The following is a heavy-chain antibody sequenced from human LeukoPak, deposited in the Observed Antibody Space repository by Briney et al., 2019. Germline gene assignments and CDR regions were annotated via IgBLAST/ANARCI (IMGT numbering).Heavy chain of an antibody. CDR1: GFTVSSIH. V-gene: IGHV3-23*01. D-gene: IGHD1-14*01. CDR3: VRRGTNLYFDF. CDR2: ISAGPGDT. Sequence: GSLRLSCAASGFTVSSIHMVWVRQAPGEGLEWVSTISAGPGDTYYADSVKGRFTISRDNSKNTLFLQMNSLRAEDTALYYCVRRGTNLYFDFWGRGTLVTVSS. J-gene: IGHJ2*01.